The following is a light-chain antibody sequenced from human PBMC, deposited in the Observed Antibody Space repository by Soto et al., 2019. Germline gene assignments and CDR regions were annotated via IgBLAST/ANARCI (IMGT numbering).Light chain of an antibody. CDR2: DDS. Sequence: SYELTQPPSVSVAPGQTARITCGGDNIGGRSVHWYQQKPGQAPVLVVYDDSDRPSGIPERFSGSSSGNTATLTLSRVEAGDEADFYCQVWDNDSDRGVFGGGTKDTVL. V-gene: IGLV3-21*02. J-gene: IGLJ2*01. CDR1: NIGGRS. CDR3: QVWDNDSDRGV.